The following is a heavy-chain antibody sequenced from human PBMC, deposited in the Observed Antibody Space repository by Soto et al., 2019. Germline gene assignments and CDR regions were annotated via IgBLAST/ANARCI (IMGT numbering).Heavy chain of an antibody. CDR3: ATDLELRHHDAFDI. J-gene: IGHJ3*02. CDR1: GFTFTSSA. V-gene: IGHV1-58*01. CDR2: IVVGSGNT. D-gene: IGHD1-7*01. Sequence: ASVKVSCKASGFTFTSSAVQWVRQARGQRLEWIGWIVVGSGNTNYAQKFQERVTITRDMSTSTAYMELSSLRSEDTAVYYCATDLELRHHDAFDIWGQGTMVTVS.